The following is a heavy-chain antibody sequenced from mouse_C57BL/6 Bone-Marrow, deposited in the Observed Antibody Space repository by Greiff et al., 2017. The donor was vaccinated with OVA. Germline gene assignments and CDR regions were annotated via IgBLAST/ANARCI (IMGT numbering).Heavy chain of an antibody. V-gene: IGHV2-4*01. Sequence: VQLVESGPGLVQPSQSLSITCTVSGFSLTSYGVHWVRQPPGKGLEWLGVIWSGGSTDYNAAFISRLSISKDNSKSQVFFKMNSLQAADTAIYYCALGNRLAYWGQGTLVTVSA. CDR1: GFSLTSYG. CDR2: IWSGGST. CDR3: ALGNRLAY. J-gene: IGHJ3*01. D-gene: IGHD2-1*01.